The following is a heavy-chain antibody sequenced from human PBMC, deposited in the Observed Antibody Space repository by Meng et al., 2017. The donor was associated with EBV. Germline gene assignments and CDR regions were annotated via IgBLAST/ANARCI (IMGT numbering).Heavy chain of an antibody. D-gene: IGHD2/OR15-2a*01. J-gene: IGHJ4*02. Sequence: QVQLQQSGPGLVKPSETLSLTCIVSGVSVTSGAYPWSWIRQSPGKGLEWIGYIYDTGITIYNPSLKSRVTISLETSKNQFSLKVNSVTTADTAVYYCAKSRSSTPGIVDDWGQGTLVTVSS. CDR1: GVSVTSGAYP. CDR2: IYDTGIT. CDR3: AKSRSSTPGIVDD. V-gene: IGHV4-61*08.